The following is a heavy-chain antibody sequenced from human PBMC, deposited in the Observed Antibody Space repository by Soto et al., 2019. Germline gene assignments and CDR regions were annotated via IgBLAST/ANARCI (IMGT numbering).Heavy chain of an antibody. Sequence: PGGSLRLSXAASGFIFSDYAMSWVRQAPGKGLEWVAGMGGANGDTYYAESVRGRFAIFRDNSKSTLFLQLNSLRAEDTAVYFCAKDVVDHNSVWDPFDIWGQGTLVTVSS. CDR1: GFIFSDYA. CDR3: AKDVVDHNSVWDPFDI. CDR2: MGGANGDT. J-gene: IGHJ3*02. V-gene: IGHV3-23*01. D-gene: IGHD2-21*01.